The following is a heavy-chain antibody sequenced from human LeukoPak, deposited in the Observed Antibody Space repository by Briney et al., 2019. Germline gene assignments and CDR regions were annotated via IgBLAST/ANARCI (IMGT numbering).Heavy chain of an antibody. CDR3: GGNNFYYFAY. D-gene: IGHD5-24*01. J-gene: IGHJ4*02. Sequence: SETLSLTCTVSGGSISSGTYYWGWIRQPPGTGLEWIGSFYYTGTTYYNPSLKSRVTISVETSKNQFSLKLTSVTAADTAVYYCGGNNFYYFAYWGQGSLVTVSS. CDR1: GGSISSGTYY. CDR2: FYYTGTT. V-gene: IGHV4-39*01.